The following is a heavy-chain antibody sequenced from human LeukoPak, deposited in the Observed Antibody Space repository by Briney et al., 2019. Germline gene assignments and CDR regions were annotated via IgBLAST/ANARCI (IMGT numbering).Heavy chain of an antibody. CDR2: IYTSGST. Sequence: SETLSLTCTVSGGSISSGSYYWSWIRQPAGKGLEWIGRIYTSGSTNYNPSLKSRVTISVDTSKNQFSLKLSSVTAADTAVYYCARQSQWLVLDNWFDPWGQGTLVTVSS. CDR1: GGSISSGSYY. V-gene: IGHV4-61*02. D-gene: IGHD6-19*01. CDR3: ARQSQWLVLDNWFDP. J-gene: IGHJ5*02.